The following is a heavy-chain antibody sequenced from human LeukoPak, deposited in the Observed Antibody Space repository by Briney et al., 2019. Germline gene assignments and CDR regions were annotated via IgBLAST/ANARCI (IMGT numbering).Heavy chain of an antibody. CDR2: ISSSSSYI. CDR1: GFTFSSYS. Sequence: GGSLRLSCAASGFTFSSYSMNWVRQAPGEGLEWVSSISSSSSYIYYADSVKGRFTISRDNAKNSLYLQMNSLRAEDTAVYYCARSSGYYEAFDIWGQGTMVTVSS. D-gene: IGHD3-22*01. CDR3: ARSSGYYEAFDI. J-gene: IGHJ3*02. V-gene: IGHV3-21*01.